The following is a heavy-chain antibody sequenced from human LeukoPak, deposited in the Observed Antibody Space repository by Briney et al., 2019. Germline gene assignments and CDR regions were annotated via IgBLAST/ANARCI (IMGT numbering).Heavy chain of an antibody. Sequence: GGSLGLSCAASGFTFSSYWMSWVRQAPGKGLEWVANINKDGGEKYYVDSVKGRFTISRDNSKNTLYLQMNSLRAEDTAVYYCARARSGSYFDYWGQGTLVTVSS. D-gene: IGHD1-26*01. J-gene: IGHJ4*02. CDR2: INKDGGEK. CDR1: GFTFSSYW. CDR3: ARARSGSYFDY. V-gene: IGHV3-7*03.